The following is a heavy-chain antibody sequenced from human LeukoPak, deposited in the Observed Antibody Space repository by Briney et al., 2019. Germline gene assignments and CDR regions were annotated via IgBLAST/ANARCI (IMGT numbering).Heavy chain of an antibody. CDR2: INAGNGNT. J-gene: IGHJ3*02. V-gene: IGHV1-3*03. D-gene: IGHD3-22*01. CDR1: GYTFTSYA. Sequence: ASVKVSCKASGYTFTSYAMHWVRQAPGQRLEWKGWINAGNGNTKYSQEFQGRVTITRDTSASTAYMELSSLRSEDMAVYYCARVSGITMIVVVLEDPFDIWGQGTMVTVSS. CDR3: ARVSGITMIVVVLEDPFDI.